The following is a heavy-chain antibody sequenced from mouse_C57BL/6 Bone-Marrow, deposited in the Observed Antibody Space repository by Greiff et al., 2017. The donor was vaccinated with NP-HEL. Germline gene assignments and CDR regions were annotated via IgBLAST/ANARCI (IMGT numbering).Heavy chain of an antibody. V-gene: IGHV1-82*01. J-gene: IGHJ4*01. D-gene: IGHD1-1*01. CDR2: IYPGDGDT. CDR1: GYAFSSSW. Sequence: VHLVESGPELVKPGASVKISCKASGYAFSSSWMNWVKQRPGKGLEWIGRIYPGDGDTNYNGKFKGKATLTADKSSSTAYMQLSSLTSEDSAVYFCARFDYYGSGGAMDYWGQGTSVTVSS. CDR3: ARFDYYGSGGAMDY.